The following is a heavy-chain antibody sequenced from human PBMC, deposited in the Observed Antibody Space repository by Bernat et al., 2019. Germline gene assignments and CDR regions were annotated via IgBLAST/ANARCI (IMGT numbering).Heavy chain of an antibody. V-gene: IGHV3-23*01. CDR3: AKQRGSTYGEFHFDS. CDR2: CGPGHEN. D-gene: IGHD6-13*01. CDR1: GFNFADFA. Sequence: DVHLLESGGGLIQPGGSLRLSCAASGFNFADFAMSWVRQAPGKGLEWVSVCGPGHENYSVDSVKGRFTIFRDSSKHTLSLHMDNRRVEDTAVYYCAKQRGSTYGEFHFDSWGQGTLVTVSA. J-gene: IGHJ4*02.